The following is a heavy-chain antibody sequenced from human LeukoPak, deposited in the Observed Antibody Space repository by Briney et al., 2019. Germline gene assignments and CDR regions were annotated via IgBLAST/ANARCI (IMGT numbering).Heavy chain of an antibody. CDR2: INPNSGGT. CDR3: ATGGIVVVPAAISHYYMDV. V-gene: IGHV1-2*02. CDR1: GYTFTGYY. J-gene: IGHJ6*03. D-gene: IGHD2-2*02. Sequence: ASVKVSCKASGYTFTGYYMHWVRQAPGQGLEWMGWINPNSGGTNYAQKFQGRVTMTRDTSISTAYMELSRLRSDDTAVYYCATGGIVVVPAAISHYYMDVWGKGTTVTVSS.